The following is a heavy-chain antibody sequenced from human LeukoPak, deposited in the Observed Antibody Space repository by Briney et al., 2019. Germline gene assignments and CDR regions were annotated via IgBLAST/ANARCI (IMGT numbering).Heavy chain of an antibody. Sequence: KSSETLSLTCTVSGGSISSEGYYWCWIRQHPGKGLEWIGYIYYSGNTYYNPSLKSRLTISVDTSKNQFSLKLTSVTAADTAVYSCARELNHYYFDYWGQGTLVTVSS. CDR2: IYYSGNT. CDR3: ARELNHYYFDY. J-gene: IGHJ4*02. CDR1: GGSISSEGYY. V-gene: IGHV4-31*03. D-gene: IGHD1-14*01.